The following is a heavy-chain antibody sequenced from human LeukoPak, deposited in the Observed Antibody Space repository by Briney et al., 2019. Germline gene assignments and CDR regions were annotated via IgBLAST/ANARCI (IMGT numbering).Heavy chain of an antibody. CDR1: GYTFTSHY. J-gene: IGHJ4*02. CDR3: ARDSGMVRGTVDY. V-gene: IGHV1-46*01. CDR2: INPSGGSK. D-gene: IGHD3-10*01. Sequence: AAVKVSCKSSGYTFTSHYMYWVRQAPGQGRKWMGIINPSGGSKSYAQKFQGRVTMTRDTSTSTVYTELSSLRSEDTAVYYCARDSGMVRGTVDYWGQGTLVTVSS.